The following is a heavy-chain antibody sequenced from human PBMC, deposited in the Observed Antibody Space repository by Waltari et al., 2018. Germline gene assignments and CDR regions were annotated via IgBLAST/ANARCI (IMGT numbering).Heavy chain of an antibody. CDR2: INTDGRTT. D-gene: IGHD3-10*01. V-gene: IGHV3-74*01. CDR1: GFTFSSYW. CDR3: ARDSGGADAL. J-gene: IGHJ4*02. Sequence: EVQLVESGGGLVQPGGSLRLSCAASGFTFSSYWMHWVRQVPGKGLVWVSRINTDGRTTDYADSVKGRFTISRDNAKNTLYLQMNSLRGEDTAVYYCARDSGGADALWGQGILVTVSS.